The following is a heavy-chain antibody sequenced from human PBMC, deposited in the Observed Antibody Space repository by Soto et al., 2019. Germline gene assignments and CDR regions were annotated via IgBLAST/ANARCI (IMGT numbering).Heavy chain of an antibody. V-gene: IGHV4-59*01. CDR3: TRGGSGYSSTWAAY. CDR1: GDSIRSYY. Sequence: QVQLQESGPVLVKPSETLSLTCSVSGDSIRSYYWSWFRQPPGKGLEWIGYISHSGSTKYNPSLKSRVTMSMDTSRNQFSLRMTSVTSADTAFYYCTRGGSGYSSTWAAYWGQGTLVTVSS. D-gene: IGHD6-13*01. J-gene: IGHJ4*02. CDR2: ISHSGST.